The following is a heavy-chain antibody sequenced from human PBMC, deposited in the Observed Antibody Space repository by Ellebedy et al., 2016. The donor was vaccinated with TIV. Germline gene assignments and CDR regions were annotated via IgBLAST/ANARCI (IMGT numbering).Heavy chain of an antibody. CDR3: ARDRLGRQYSGGY. J-gene: IGHJ4*02. CDR2: ISAYNGDT. Sequence: GASVKVSCKASGYTFTNYGISWVRQAPGQGLEWMGWISAYNGDTNYAQKFQGKVTMSTDTSTSTAYMEVRSLRTDDTAVYYCARDRLGRQYSGGYWGQGTLVTVSS. V-gene: IGHV1-18*01. D-gene: IGHD3-10*01. CDR1: GYTFTNYG.